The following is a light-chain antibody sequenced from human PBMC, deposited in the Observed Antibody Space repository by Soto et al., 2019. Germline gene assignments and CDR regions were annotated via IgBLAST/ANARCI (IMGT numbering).Light chain of an antibody. CDR3: NSYTTSNTRQIV. V-gene: IGLV2-14*01. CDR1: SSDVGGYNY. J-gene: IGLJ1*01. CDR2: DVS. Sequence: QSALTQPASVSGSPGQSITISCTGTSSDVGGYNYVSWYQQHPGKAPKFMIYDVSNRPSGVSARFSGSKSGNTASLTISGLQAEDEDYDSCNSYTTSNTRQIVFGTGTKLTVL.